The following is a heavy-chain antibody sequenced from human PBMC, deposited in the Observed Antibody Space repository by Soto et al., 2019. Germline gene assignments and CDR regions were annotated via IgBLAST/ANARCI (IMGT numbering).Heavy chain of an antibody. J-gene: IGHJ3*02. V-gene: IGHV3-33*01. Sequence: QVQLVESGGGVVQPGRSLRLSCAASGFTFSSYGMHWVRQAPGKGLEWVAVIWYDGSNKYYADSVKGRFTISRDNSKNTMYLQMNSLRAEDTAVYYCARDHPGYSSGWDHDAFDIWGQGTMVTVSS. CDR2: IWYDGSNK. CDR3: ARDHPGYSSGWDHDAFDI. D-gene: IGHD6-19*01. CDR1: GFTFSSYG.